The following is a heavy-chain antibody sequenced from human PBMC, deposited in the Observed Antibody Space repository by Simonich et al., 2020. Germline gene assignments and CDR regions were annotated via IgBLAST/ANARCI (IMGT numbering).Heavy chain of an antibody. Sequence: QVQLQESGPGLVKPSETLSLTCAVSGYSISSGYYWGWIRQPPGKGLEWIGSIYHRGSTHYNPSLKSRFTISVDTSKNQFSLKLSSVTAADTAVYYCARVGYSNYYYYGMDVWGQGTTVTVSS. CDR3: ARVGYSNYYYYGMDV. CDR1: GYSISSGYY. J-gene: IGHJ6*02. CDR2: IYHRGST. D-gene: IGHD6-13*01. V-gene: IGHV4-38-2*01.